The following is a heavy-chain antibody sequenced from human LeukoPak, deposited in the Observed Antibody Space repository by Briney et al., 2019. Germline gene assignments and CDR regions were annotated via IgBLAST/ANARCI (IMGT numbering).Heavy chain of an antibody. CDR2: VDPADGEA. D-gene: IGHD5-18*01. CDR3: ARDSDTAMVRTHYYYYMDV. J-gene: IGHJ6*03. V-gene: IGHV1-2*06. Sequence: GATVKVSCKASGYTFTDYYMHWVQQAPGKGLEWMGRVDPADGEAAYAEKFQGRVTMTRDTSISTAYMELSRLRSDDTAVYYCARDSDTAMVRTHYYYYMDVWGKGTTVTVSS. CDR1: GYTFTDYY.